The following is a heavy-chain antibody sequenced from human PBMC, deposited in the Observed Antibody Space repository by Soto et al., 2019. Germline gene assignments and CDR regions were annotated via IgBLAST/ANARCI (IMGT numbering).Heavy chain of an antibody. Sequence: PSETLSLTCIVSGGSIDDSSYYWGWVRQPPGKGLEWIGSFYYTGSTYFNPSLKSRVTISVDTSKNQFSLKLRSVTAADTAVYYCAVSTGEYYYGMDVWGQGTTVTVSS. D-gene: IGHD4-17*01. CDR3: AVSTGEYYYGMDV. V-gene: IGHV4-39*01. CDR1: GGSIDDSSYY. J-gene: IGHJ6*02. CDR2: FYYTGST.